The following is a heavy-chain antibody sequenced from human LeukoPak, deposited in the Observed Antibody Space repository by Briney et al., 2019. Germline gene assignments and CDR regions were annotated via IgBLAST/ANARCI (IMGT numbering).Heavy chain of an antibody. J-gene: IGHJ4*02. CDR1: CSTIDYHG. Sequence: GWSLRLSCAASCSTIDYHGMCWVRQVPGKGLEWVSGINWNGGSTGYADSVKGRFTISSDNAKNSLYLQMNRPNAADKSLYYCATGDRNGWYFDYWGQGTLVTVSS. CDR2: INWNGGST. CDR3: ATGDRNGWYFDY. D-gene: IGHD6-19*01. V-gene: IGHV3-20*04.